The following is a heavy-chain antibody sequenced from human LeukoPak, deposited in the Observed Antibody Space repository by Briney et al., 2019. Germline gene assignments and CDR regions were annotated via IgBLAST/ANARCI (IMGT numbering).Heavy chain of an antibody. D-gene: IGHD4-23*01. V-gene: IGHV3-48*01. CDR2: ISSSSSTL. J-gene: IGHJ4*02. CDR3: ARRPDYGGNTFDY. CDR1: GFTFSSYG. Sequence: GGSLRLSCAASGFTFSSYGMNWVRQPPGKGLEWVSYISSSSSTLYYADSVKGRFTISRDSAKNSVYLQMNSLRAEDTAVYHCARRPDYGGNTFDYWGQGTLVTVSS.